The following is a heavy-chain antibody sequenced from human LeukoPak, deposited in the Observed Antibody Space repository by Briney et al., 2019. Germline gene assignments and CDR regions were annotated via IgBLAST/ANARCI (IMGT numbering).Heavy chain of an antibody. CDR1: GGSISSYY. V-gene: IGHV4-59*12. CDR2: IYYSGST. CDR3: ARDYQLWSYYFDY. J-gene: IGHJ4*02. Sequence: QVQLQESGPGLVKPSETLSLPCSVFGGSISSYYWSWIREPPGTGLEGIGYIYYSGSTNYNPSLKSRVTISVDTSKNQFSLKLSSVTAADTAVYYCARDYQLWSYYFDYWGQGTLVTVSS. D-gene: IGHD5-18*01.